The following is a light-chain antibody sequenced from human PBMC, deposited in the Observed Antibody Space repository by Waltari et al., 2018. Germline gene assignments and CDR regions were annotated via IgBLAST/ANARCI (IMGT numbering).Light chain of an antibody. CDR1: QAISGY. CDR2: AAS. J-gene: IGKJ5*01. CDR3: QQLKSYPIT. Sequence: NQLTQSPSSLSASVGAKVTITCRASQAISGYLAWYQQKPGKAPKLLIYAASTLQSGVPSRFSGSGSGTDFTLTISSLQPEDFATYYCQQLKSYPITFGQGTRLEIK. V-gene: IGKV1-9*01.